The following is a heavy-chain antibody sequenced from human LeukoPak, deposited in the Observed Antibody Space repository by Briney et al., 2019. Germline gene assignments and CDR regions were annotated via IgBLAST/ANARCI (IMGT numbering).Heavy chain of an antibody. Sequence: SETLSLTCTVSGGSISSYYWSWIRQPPGKGLEWIGYIYYSGSTNYNPSLKSRVTISVDTSNNQFSLKLSSVTAADTAVYYCARDSLYCSSTSCYFNWFDPWGQGTLVTVSS. V-gene: IGHV4-59*01. J-gene: IGHJ5*02. CDR2: IYYSGST. D-gene: IGHD2-2*01. CDR3: ARDSLYCSSTSCYFNWFDP. CDR1: GGSISSYY.